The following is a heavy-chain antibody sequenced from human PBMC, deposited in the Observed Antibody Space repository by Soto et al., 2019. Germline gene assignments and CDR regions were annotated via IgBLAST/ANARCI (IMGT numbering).Heavy chain of an antibody. Sequence: QVQLVQSGAEVKKPGASVKVACKTSGYTFTSYGIIWVPQAPGRGLEWLGWISGYSGNTTSVQKLQGRVTMTTDTSTITVYVELRSHRSNDTAVYYGGRERGGGSYSYWFDPWGQGTLVTVSS. CDR2: ISGYSGNT. CDR3: GRERGGGSYSYWFDP. V-gene: IGHV1-18*04. D-gene: IGHD1-26*01. CDR1: GYTFTSYG. J-gene: IGHJ5*02.